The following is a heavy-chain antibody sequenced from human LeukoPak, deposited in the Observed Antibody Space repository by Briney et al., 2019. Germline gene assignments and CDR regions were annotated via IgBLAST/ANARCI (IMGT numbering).Heavy chain of an antibody. CDR1: GFTFSGSA. D-gene: IGHD5-24*01. CDR2: IRSKANSYAT. V-gene: IGHV3-73*01. Sequence: PGGSLRLSCAASGFTFSGSAMHWVRQASGKGLEWVGRIRSKANSYATAYAASVKGRFTISRDDSKNTAYLQMNGLKTEDTAVYYCTRWLQFPYYYDYMDVWGKGTTVTVSS. CDR3: TRWLQFPYYYDYMDV. J-gene: IGHJ6*03.